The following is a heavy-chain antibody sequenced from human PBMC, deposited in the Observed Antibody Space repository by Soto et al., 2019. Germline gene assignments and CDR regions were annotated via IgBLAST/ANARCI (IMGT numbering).Heavy chain of an antibody. CDR2: IFPLLAMV. J-gene: IGHJ4*02. CDR3: AEEDGAGFKS. D-gene: IGHD1-26*01. CDR1: GGDLTNSG. V-gene: IGHV1-69*04. Sequence: QVHLVQSGAEMKKPGSSVKVSCKVSGGDLTNSGISWVRQAPGQGLEWMGGIFPLLAMVDYSQKFQGRVTITADESTNTAYVDRGSVKPYDTAVYYCAEEDGAGFKSWGQGTLVIVSS.